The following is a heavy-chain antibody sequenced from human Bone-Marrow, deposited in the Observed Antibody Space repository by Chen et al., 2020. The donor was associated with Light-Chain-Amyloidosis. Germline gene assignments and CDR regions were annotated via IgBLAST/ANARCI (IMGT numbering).Heavy chain of an antibody. CDR1: NGAFGDDY. Sequence: QVELQQWGAGLLKPSETLSLTCGIHNGAFGDDYWTWIRQPPGKGLQWIAEINHSGSANYNSSLKSRTTISVDKSKNQFSLRMISVTAADTAVYYCARGESVYRNGNDFFYEWGQGTLVTVSS. D-gene: IGHD5-18*01. CDR3: ARGESVYRNGNDFFYE. V-gene: IGHV4-34*01. J-gene: IGHJ4*02. CDR2: INHSGSA.